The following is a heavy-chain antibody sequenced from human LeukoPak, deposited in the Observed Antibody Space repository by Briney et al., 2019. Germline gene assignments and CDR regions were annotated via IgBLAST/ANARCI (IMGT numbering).Heavy chain of an antibody. CDR2: IYYSGST. J-gene: IGHJ4*02. CDR3: ARDGSGSYYY. CDR1: GGSISSSDYY. D-gene: IGHD3-10*01. Sequence: SETLSLTCTVSGGSISSSDYYWGWIRQPPGKGLEWIGSIYYSGSTYYNPSLKSRVTISVDTSKNQFSLKLSSVTAADTAVYYCARDGSGSYYYWGQGTLVTVSS. V-gene: IGHV4-39*02.